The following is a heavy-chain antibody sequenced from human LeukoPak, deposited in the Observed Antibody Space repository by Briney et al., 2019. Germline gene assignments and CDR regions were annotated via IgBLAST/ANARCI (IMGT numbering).Heavy chain of an antibody. CDR1: GFTVSGNY. D-gene: IGHD3-16*02. Sequence: PGGSLRLSCAASGFTVSGNYMSWVRQAPGKGLEWVSVIYSGDSTYYADSVKGRFTISRDSSNNTLYLQMNSLRAEDTAVYYCARVWGGYRYTGDYYYYYGMDVWGQGTTVTVSS. CDR2: IYSGDST. J-gene: IGHJ6*02. V-gene: IGHV3-53*01. CDR3: ARVWGGYRYTGDYYYYYGMDV.